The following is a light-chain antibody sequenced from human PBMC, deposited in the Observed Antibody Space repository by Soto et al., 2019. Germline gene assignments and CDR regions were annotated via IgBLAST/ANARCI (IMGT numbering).Light chain of an antibody. J-gene: IGLJ1*01. CDR3: SSYTSSSTLLI. CDR2: GVS. V-gene: IGLV2-14*01. Sequence: QSVLTQPASVSGSPGQSITISCTGTSSDVGGYNYVSWYQHHPDKAPKLMIYGVSSLPSGVSYRFSGSKSGNTASLTISGLQAEDEADYYCSSYTSSSTLLIFGTGTKVTVL. CDR1: SSDVGGYNY.